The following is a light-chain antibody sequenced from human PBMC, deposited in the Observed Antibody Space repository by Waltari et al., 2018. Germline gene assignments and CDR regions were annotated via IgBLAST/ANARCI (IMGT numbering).Light chain of an antibody. J-gene: IGLJ2*01. CDR2: DDD. V-gene: IGLV3-21*02. CDR1: IIGSKS. Sequence: SYVLTQPPSVSVAPGQTAIISCGGNIIGSKSVHWYQEKPGQPPVLVVYDDDDRPTWIADRFAGSNSGHGATLTIGNGEAGDEAGYFCQVWDSNSDHPVFGGGTTLTVL. CDR3: QVWDSNSDHPV.